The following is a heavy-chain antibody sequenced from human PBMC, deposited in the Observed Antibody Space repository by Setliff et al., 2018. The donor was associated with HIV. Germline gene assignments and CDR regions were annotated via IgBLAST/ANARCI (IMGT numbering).Heavy chain of an antibody. Sequence: SVKVSCKASGFTFTNSAMQWVRQARGQRLEWIGWILVGSYNTNYAQKFQERVTITRDLSTSTAYMELSSLRSEDTAVYYCAAASNRRVRGVNLHYYYMDVWGKGTTVTVSS. CDR1: GFTFTNSA. V-gene: IGHV1-58*02. CDR3: AAASNRRVRGVNLHYYYMDV. CDR2: ILVGSYNT. J-gene: IGHJ6*03. D-gene: IGHD3-10*01.